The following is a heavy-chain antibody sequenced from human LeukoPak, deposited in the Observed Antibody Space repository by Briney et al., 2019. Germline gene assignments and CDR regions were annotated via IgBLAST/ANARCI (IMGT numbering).Heavy chain of an antibody. Sequence: SETLSLTCAVYGGSFSGYYWSWIRQPPGKGLEWIGEINHSGSTNYNPSLKSRVTISVGTSKNQFSLKLSSVTAADTAVYYCARDYGDYEVGMDVWGQGTTVTVSS. CDR2: INHSGST. J-gene: IGHJ6*02. CDR3: ARDYGDYEVGMDV. D-gene: IGHD4-17*01. V-gene: IGHV4-34*01. CDR1: GGSFSGYY.